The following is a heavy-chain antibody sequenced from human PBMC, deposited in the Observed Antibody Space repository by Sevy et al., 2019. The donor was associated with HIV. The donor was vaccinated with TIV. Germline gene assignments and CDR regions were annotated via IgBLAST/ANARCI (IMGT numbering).Heavy chain of an antibody. J-gene: IGHJ6*02. V-gene: IGHV3-23*01. CDR1: GFSLSRNA. CDR2: ITGSGGST. Sequence: GGSLRLSCAASGFSLSRNAMSWVRQAPGKGLEWASGITGSGGSTYYADSVKGRFTISRDNSKNTLYLQMNSLRVEDTAVYYCAKVGYCSSTSCYSIYYGMDVWGQGPTVTVSS. CDR3: AKVGYCSSTSCYSIYYGMDV. D-gene: IGHD2-2*02.